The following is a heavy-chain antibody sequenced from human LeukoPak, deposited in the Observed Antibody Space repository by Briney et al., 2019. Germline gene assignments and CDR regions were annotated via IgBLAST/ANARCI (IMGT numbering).Heavy chain of an antibody. D-gene: IGHD2-8*01. CDR3: AKDRCSNGIGCYYYYMDV. CDR2: VNSDGSIT. CDR1: GFTFSNYW. Sequence: PGGSLRLSCAASGFTFSNYWMHWVRQAPGKGLEWVSYVNSDGSITTYAASVKGRFTISRDNSKNILYLQMNSLRAEDTAVYYCAKDRCSNGIGCYYYYMDVWGKGTTVTISS. V-gene: IGHV3-74*03. J-gene: IGHJ6*03.